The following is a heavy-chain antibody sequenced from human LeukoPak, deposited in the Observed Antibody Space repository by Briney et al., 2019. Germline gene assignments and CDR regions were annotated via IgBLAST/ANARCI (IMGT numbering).Heavy chain of an antibody. CDR3: ARSPPGASSWTAPYYYGMDV. Sequence: PGESLKISCKGSGYSFTSYWIGWVRQMPGKGLEWMGIIYPGDSDTRYSPSFQGQVTISADKSISTAYLQWSSLKASDTAMYYCARSPPGASSWTAPYYYGMDVWGQGTTVTVSS. V-gene: IGHV5-51*01. CDR2: IYPGDSDT. J-gene: IGHJ6*02. CDR1: GYSFTSYW. D-gene: IGHD6-13*01.